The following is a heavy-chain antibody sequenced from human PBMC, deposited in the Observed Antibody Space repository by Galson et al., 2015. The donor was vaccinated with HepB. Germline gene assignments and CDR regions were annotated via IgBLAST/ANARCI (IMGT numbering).Heavy chain of an antibody. Sequence: CAASGFAFSDYGMHWVRQAPGKGLDEVAVVSSDGNTKVYTDSVKGRFTISRDNAKNTLYLQMNSLRAEDTAVYYCARVPSGYGRLCDYWGQGTLVTVSS. V-gene: IGHV3-30*03. D-gene: IGHD3-22*01. CDR3: ARVPSGYGRLCDY. CDR2: VSSDGNTK. J-gene: IGHJ4*02. CDR1: GFAFSDYG.